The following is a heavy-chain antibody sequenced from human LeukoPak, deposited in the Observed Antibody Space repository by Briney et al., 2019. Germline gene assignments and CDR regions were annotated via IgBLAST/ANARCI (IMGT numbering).Heavy chain of an antibody. D-gene: IGHD6-19*01. CDR1: GGTFSSYA. J-gene: IGHJ6*03. CDR2: IIPIFGTA. V-gene: IGHV1-69*13. CDR3: ARARPGIAVAGTWGYYYYYMDV. Sequence: GASVKVSCKASGGTFSSYAISWVRQAPGQGLEWMGGIIPIFGTANYAQKFQGRVTITADESTSTAYMELSSLRSEDTAVYYCARARPGIAVAGTWGYYYYYMDVWGKGTTVTVSS.